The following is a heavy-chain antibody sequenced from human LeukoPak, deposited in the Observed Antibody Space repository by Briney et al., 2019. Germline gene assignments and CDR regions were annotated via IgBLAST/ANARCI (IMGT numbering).Heavy chain of an antibody. Sequence: GESLKISCKGSGYSFTTYWIGWVRQMPGKGLEWMGIIYPGDSDTRYSPSFQGQVTISADKSISTAYLQWSSLKASDTAMYYCARHFLEYSSSPDLYYYYYMDVWGKGTTVTVSS. CDR2: IYPGDSDT. J-gene: IGHJ6*03. D-gene: IGHD6-6*01. V-gene: IGHV5-51*01. CDR3: ARHFLEYSSSPDLYYYYYMDV. CDR1: GYSFTTYW.